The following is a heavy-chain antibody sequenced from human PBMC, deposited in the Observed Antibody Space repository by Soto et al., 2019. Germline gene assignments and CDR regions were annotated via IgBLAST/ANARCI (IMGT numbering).Heavy chain of an antibody. CDR1: GFSLSTSGVG. J-gene: IGHJ5*02. Sequence: QITLKESGPTLVIPTQTLTLTCTLSGFSLSTSGVGVGWIRQAPGKALEWLVVISRDEDKRYNPSPKTILTVTRDSSTKQVLLPMTNMDPVDTATYYCAYRQEYRDSWNSGWFAPWGQGTLVTVSS. CDR3: AYRQEYRDSWNSGWFAP. CDR2: ISRDEDK. D-gene: IGHD1-7*01. V-gene: IGHV2-5*02.